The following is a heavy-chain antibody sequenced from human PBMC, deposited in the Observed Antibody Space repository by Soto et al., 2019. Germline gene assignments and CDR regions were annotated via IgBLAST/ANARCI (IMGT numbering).Heavy chain of an antibody. CDR1: GFSFGIYA. CDR2: ISGSDGKT. CDR3: ARDRECSGGTCYNYFDY. Sequence: GGSLRRSCASSGFSFGIYALICVLKAPGEVLEWVSTISGSDGKTFYADSVKGRFSISRDTSQSTLYLKLSSVTAADTAVYYCARDRECSGGTCYNYFDYWGQGTLVTVSS. V-gene: IGHV3-23*01. J-gene: IGHJ4*02. D-gene: IGHD2-15*01.